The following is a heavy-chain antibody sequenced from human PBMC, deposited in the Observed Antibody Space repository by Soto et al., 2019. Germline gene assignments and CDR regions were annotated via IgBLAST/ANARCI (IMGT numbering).Heavy chain of an antibody. CDR2: IIPIFGTA. D-gene: IGHD5-12*01. CDR3: ARYQRDGYNLGYVDY. J-gene: IGHJ4*02. Sequence: QVQLVQSGAEVKKPGSSVKVSCKASGGTFSSYAISWVRQAPGQGLEWMGGIIPIFGTANYAQKFQGRVTINADDSTSTAYMEQSSLRSEDTAVYYCARYQRDGYNLGYVDYWGQGTLVTASS. V-gene: IGHV1-69*01. CDR1: GGTFSSYA.